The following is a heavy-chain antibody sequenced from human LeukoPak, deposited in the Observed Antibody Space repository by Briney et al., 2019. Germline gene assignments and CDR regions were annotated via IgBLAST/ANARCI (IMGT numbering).Heavy chain of an antibody. Sequence: ASVKVSCKASGYTFTSYGISWVRQAPGQGLEWMGWISAYNGNTNYAQKLQGRDTMTTDTSTSTAYMELRSLRSDDTAVYYCARSATMIVVAIGAFDIWGQGTMVTVSS. J-gene: IGHJ3*02. V-gene: IGHV1-18*01. D-gene: IGHD3-22*01. CDR2: ISAYNGNT. CDR1: GYTFTSYG. CDR3: ARSATMIVVAIGAFDI.